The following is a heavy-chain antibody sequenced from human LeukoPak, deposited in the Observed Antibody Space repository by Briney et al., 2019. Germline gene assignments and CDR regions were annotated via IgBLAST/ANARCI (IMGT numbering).Heavy chain of an antibody. D-gene: IGHD2-15*01. CDR1: RFTFSNYG. CDR2: INSRSSYI. V-gene: IGHV3-21*05. J-gene: IGHJ5*02. Sequence: GGSLRLSCAASRFTFSNYGVNWVRQAPGKGPEWVSYINSRSSYIYYADSVKGRFTISRDNAKNSLYLQMNSLRAEDTAVYYCAREGNCSGGSCYSMMNWFDPWGQGTLVTVSS. CDR3: AREGNCSGGSCYSMMNWFDP.